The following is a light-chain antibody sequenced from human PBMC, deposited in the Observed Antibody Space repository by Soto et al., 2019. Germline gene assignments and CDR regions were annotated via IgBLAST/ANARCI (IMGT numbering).Light chain of an antibody. CDR1: QGISNY. CDR3: QKYNSAPRS. J-gene: IGKJ3*01. V-gene: IGKV1-27*01. Sequence: DIQMTQSPSSLSASVGDRVTITCRASQGISNYLAWYQQKPGKVPKLLIYAASTLQSGVPSRFSGRGSGTDFTLTISGLQTEDVATYSCQKYNSAPRSFGPGTKVDIK. CDR2: AAS.